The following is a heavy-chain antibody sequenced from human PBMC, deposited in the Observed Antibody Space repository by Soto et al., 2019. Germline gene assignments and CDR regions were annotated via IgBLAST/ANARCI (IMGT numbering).Heavy chain of an antibody. CDR3: ARQRCSGGSCYSFYYYGMDV. V-gene: IGHV1-18*04. CDR1: GYTFTSYG. D-gene: IGHD2-15*01. J-gene: IGHJ6*02. Sequence: ASVKVSCKASGYTFTSYGISWVRQAPGQGLDWMGWISAYNGNTKYAQDLQGRVTMTTDTSTSTAYMELRSLRSDDTAVYYCARQRCSGGSCYSFYYYGMDVWGQGTTVTVSS. CDR2: ISAYNGNT.